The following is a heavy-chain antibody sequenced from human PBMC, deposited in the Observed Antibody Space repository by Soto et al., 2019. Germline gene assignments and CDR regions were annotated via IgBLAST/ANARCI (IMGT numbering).Heavy chain of an antibody. CDR3: AKVWGSYGYYFDY. V-gene: IGHV3-23*01. CDR2: ISGSGGST. D-gene: IGHD5-18*01. J-gene: IGHJ4*02. CDR1: GFTFSSYA. Sequence: PGGPLRLACSASGFTFSSYAMSWVRQAPGKGLEWVSAISGSGGSTYYADSVKGRFTISRDNSKNTLYLQMNSLRAEDTAVYYCAKVWGSYGYYFDYWGQGTLVTVPS.